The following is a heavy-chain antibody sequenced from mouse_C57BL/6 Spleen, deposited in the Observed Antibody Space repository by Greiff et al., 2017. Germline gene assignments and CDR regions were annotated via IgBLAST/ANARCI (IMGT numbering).Heavy chain of an antibody. V-gene: IGHV5-6*01. J-gene: IGHJ1*03. Sequence: EVHLVESGGDLVKPGGSLKLSCAASGFTFSSYGMSWVRQTPDKRLEWVATISSGGSYTYYPDSVKGRFTISRDNAKNTLYLQMSSLKSEDTAMYYCASLYDGYPWYFDVWGTGTTVTVSS. CDR1: GFTFSSYG. CDR3: ASLYDGYPWYFDV. CDR2: ISSGGSYT. D-gene: IGHD2-3*01.